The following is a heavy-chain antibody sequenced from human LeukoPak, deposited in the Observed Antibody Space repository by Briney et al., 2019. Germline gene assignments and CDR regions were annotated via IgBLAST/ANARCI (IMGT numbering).Heavy chain of an antibody. CDR2: IYYSGST. D-gene: IGHD6-13*01. CDR3: ARAGVGSSWAIDY. V-gene: IGHV4-31*03. Sequence: TLSLTCTVSGGSISSGGYYWSWIRQHPGKGLEWIGYIYYSGSTYYNPSLKSRVTISVDTSKNQFSLKLSSVTAADTAVYYCARAGVGSSWAIDYWGQGTLVTVSS. CDR1: GGSISSGGYY. J-gene: IGHJ4*02.